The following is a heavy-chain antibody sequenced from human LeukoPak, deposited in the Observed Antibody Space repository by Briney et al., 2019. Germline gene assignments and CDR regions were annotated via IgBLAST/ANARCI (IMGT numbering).Heavy chain of an antibody. V-gene: IGHV1-2*02. J-gene: IGHJ2*01. CDR1: VYSFTGSY. CDR2: INPNSGGT. CDR3: ARVPLPNWGSAEYFDL. Sequence: ASVKVSCKASVYSFTGSYMHWVRQAPGQGLEWMGWINPNSGGTNYAQKFQGRVTMTRDTSISTAYMEVSSLRSDDTAVYYCARVPLPNWGSAEYFDLWGRGTLVTVSS. D-gene: IGHD7-27*01.